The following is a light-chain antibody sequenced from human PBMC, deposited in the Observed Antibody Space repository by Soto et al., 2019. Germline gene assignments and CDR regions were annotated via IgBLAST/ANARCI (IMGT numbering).Light chain of an antibody. Sequence: VLAQPPSVSGAPGQKVTISCTGSSSNIGAGYDLHWYQQLPGTAPKLLLYGNSNRPSGVPDRFSGSKSGTSASLAITELQAEDEADYYCQSYDSSLSAYVFGTGTKAPS. CDR1: SSNIGAGYD. V-gene: IGLV1-40*01. CDR3: QSYDSSLSAYV. J-gene: IGLJ1*01. CDR2: GNS.